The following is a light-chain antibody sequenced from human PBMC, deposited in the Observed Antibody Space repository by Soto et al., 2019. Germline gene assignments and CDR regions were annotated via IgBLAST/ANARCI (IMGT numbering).Light chain of an antibody. V-gene: IGLV2-14*01. CDR3: SSYTTSNTRQIV. CDR1: SSDVGGYNY. J-gene: IGLJ1*01. CDR2: DVS. Sequence: QSALTQPASVSGSPGQSITISCTGTSSDVGGYNYVSWYQQHPGKAPKFMIYDVSNRPSGVSNRFSGSKSGNTASLTISGLQAEDEADYYCSSYTTSNTRQIVFGTGIQLTVL.